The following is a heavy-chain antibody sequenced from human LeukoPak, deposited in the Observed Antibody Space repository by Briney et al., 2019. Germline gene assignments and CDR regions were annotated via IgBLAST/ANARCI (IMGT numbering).Heavy chain of an antibody. CDR1: GFTFSSYW. J-gene: IGHJ4*02. D-gene: IGHD1-26*01. CDR3: ARTTRIVGAPKGFDY. CDR2: IKQDGSEK. V-gene: IGHV3-7*01. Sequence: GGSLRLSCAASGFTFSSYWMSWVRQAPGKGLEWVANIKQDGSEKYYVDPVKGRFTISRDNAKNSLYLQMNSLRAEDTAVYYCARTTRIVGAPKGFDYWGQGTLVTVSS.